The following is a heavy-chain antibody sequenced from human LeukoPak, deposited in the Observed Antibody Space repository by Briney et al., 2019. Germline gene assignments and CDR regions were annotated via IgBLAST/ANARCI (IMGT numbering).Heavy chain of an antibody. CDR1: GGSISSGSYY. CDR2: IYYSGST. V-gene: IGHV4-61*10. J-gene: IGHJ4*02. D-gene: IGHD1-1*01. Sequence: PSQSLSLTCAVYGGSISSGSYYWSWIRQPAGKGLEWIGYIYYSGSTNYNPSLKSRVTISVDTSKNQFSLKLSSVTAADTAVYYCARGNWYFDYWGQGTLVTVSS. CDR3: ARGNWYFDY.